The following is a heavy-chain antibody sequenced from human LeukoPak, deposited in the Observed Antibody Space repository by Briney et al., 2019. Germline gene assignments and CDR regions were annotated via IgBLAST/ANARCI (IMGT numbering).Heavy chain of an antibody. Sequence: SETLSLTCTVSGGFISSYYWSWIRRPPAKEREGSGYIYYSGSTNYNPSLKSQVPISVDTSKDQFSLELSSVTAADTGVYYCARLTYYYDSSGSHYFGLWGQDPRVTVS. CDR3: ARLTYYYDSSGSHYFGL. V-gene: IGHV4-59*01. CDR1: GGFISSYY. J-gene: IGHJ4*02. D-gene: IGHD3-22*01. CDR2: IYYSGST.